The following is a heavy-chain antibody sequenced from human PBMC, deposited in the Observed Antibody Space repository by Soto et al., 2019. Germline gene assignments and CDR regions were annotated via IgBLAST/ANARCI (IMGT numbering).Heavy chain of an antibody. J-gene: IGHJ4*02. V-gene: IGHV3-15*01. CDR1: GFTFSNAW. D-gene: IGHD6-25*01. CDR3: TSLDVAAEGGY. CDR2: IKSKTDGGTT. Sequence: GGSLRLSCAASGFTFSNAWMSWVRQAPGKGLEWVGRIKSKTDGGTTDYAAPVKGRFTISRDDSKNTLYLQMNSLKTEDTAVYYCTSLDVAAEGGYWGQGTLVTVSS.